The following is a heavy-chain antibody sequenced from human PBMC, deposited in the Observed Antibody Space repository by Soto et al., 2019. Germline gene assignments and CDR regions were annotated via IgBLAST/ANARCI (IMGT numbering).Heavy chain of an antibody. CDR2: INHSGST. CDR3: ARGYCSGGSCYPTGLGGPHNWFDP. J-gene: IGHJ5*02. Sequence: SETLSLTCAVYGGSFSGYYWSWIRQPPGKGLEWIGEINHSGSTNYNPSLKSRVTISVDTSKNQFSLKLSSVTAADTAVYYCARGYCSGGSCYPTGLGGPHNWFDPWGQGTLVTVSS. D-gene: IGHD2-15*01. V-gene: IGHV4-34*01. CDR1: GGSFSGYY.